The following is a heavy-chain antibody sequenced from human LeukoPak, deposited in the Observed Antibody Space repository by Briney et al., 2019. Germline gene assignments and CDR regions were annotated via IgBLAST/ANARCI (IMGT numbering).Heavy chain of an antibody. CDR2: INHSGST. J-gene: IGHJ6*03. CDR1: GGSFSGYY. D-gene: IGHD3-10*01. Sequence: PSETLSLTCAVYGGSFSGYYWSWIRQPPGKGLEWIGEINHSGSTNYNPSLKSRVTISVDTSKNQFSLKLSSVTAADTAVYYCARGTRTMVRGLKKGFYYYYMDVWGKGTTVTVSS. V-gene: IGHV4-34*01. CDR3: ARGTRTMVRGLKKGFYYYYMDV.